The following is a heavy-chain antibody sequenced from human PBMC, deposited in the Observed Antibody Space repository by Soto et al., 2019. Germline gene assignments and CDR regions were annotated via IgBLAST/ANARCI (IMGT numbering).Heavy chain of an antibody. CDR2: MNPNSGNT. CDR3: ARGRYGSGSYYQSYHVGDV. Sequence: ASVKVSCKASGYTFTSYDINWVRQATGQGLEWMGWMNPNSGNTGYAQKFQGRVTMTRNTSISTAYMELSSLRSEDTAVYYCARGRYGSGSYYQSYHVGDVWGKGTTVTVSS. CDR1: GYTFTSYD. V-gene: IGHV1-8*01. D-gene: IGHD3-10*01. J-gene: IGHJ6*04.